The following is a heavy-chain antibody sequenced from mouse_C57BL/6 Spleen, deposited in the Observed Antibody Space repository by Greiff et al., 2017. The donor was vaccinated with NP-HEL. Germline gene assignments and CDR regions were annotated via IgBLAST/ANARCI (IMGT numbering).Heavy chain of an antibody. V-gene: IGHV1-81*01. J-gene: IGHJ1*03. Sequence: VQLQESGAELARPGASVKLSCKASGYTFTSYGISWVKQRTGQGLEWIGEIYPRSGNTYYNEKFKGKATLTADKSSSTAYMELRSLTSEDSAVFFCARGGDYRYFDVWGTGTTVTVSS. CDR1: GYTFTSYG. CDR2: IYPRSGNT. CDR3: ARGGDYRYFDV.